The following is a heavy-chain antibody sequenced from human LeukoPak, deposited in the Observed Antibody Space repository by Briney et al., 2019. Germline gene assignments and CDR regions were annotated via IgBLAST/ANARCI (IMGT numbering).Heavy chain of an antibody. CDR3: ARVQPHYYDSSGYPPDY. CDR2: ISSSGNTI. V-gene: IGHV3-11*01. CDR1: GFTFSDYY. Sequence: GGTLRLSCAASGFTFSDYYMSWIRQAPGKGVEWVSYISSSGNTIFYADSVKGGFTLSRDNAKNSLYLQMNSLRAEDTAVYYCARVQPHYYDSSGYPPDYWGQGTLVTVSS. D-gene: IGHD3-22*01. J-gene: IGHJ4*02.